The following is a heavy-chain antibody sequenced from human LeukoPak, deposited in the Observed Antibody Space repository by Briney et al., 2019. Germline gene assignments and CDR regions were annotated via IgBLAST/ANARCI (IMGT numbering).Heavy chain of an antibody. CDR3: ARPDYYMDV. CDR2: INPVDSDT. J-gene: IGHJ6*03. V-gene: IGHV5-51*02. Sequence: GESLKISCKGSGYSFTSYWSAWVGKMPGKDWKGLGIINPVDSDTRYSPSFQGQVTISADKSISTACLQWSSLKASDTAMYYCARPDYYMDVWGKGTTVTVSS. CDR1: GYSFTSYW.